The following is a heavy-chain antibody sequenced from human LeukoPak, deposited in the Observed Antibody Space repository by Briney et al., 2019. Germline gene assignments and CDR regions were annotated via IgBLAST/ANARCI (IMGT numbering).Heavy chain of an antibody. CDR1: GYTFTSYG. CDR3: ARDYDILTGTDY. D-gene: IGHD3-9*01. Sequence: ASVKVSCKASGYTFTSYGISWVRQAPGQGLEWMGWISAYNGNTNYAQKLQGRVTMTTDTSTSTAYMELSRLRSDDTAVYYCARDYDILTGTDYWGQGTLVTVSS. CDR2: ISAYNGNT. J-gene: IGHJ4*02. V-gene: IGHV1-18*01.